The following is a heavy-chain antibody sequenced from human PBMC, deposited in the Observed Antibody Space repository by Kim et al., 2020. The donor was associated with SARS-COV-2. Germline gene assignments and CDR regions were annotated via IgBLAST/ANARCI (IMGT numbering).Heavy chain of an antibody. D-gene: IGHD1-26*01. CDR3: AKEIRGPTILPYFDY. CDR2: ISGGGDTT. CDR1: GFPPRNYM. Sequence: GGSLRLSCAASGFPPRNYMMTWVRQVPGKGLEWVSTISGGGDTTYYADSVKGRFSISRDNSRNTVFLQMNSLRAEDTALYYCAKEIRGPTILPYFDYWGPGTLVTVSS. V-gene: IGHV3-23*01. J-gene: IGHJ4*02.